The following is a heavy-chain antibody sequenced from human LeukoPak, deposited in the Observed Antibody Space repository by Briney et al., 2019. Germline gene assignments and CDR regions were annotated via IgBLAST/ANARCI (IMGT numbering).Heavy chain of an antibody. Sequence: GGSLRLSCAASGFDLSTYEMNWVRQAPGKGLEWIADITISGHTKNYADSVKGRFTISRDNARTSLYLQMNSLGVEDTGVYYCARGDPHADLWGQGTLVTVSS. CDR3: ARGDPHADL. V-gene: IGHV3-48*03. J-gene: IGHJ5*02. CDR2: ITISGHTK. CDR1: GFDLSTYE.